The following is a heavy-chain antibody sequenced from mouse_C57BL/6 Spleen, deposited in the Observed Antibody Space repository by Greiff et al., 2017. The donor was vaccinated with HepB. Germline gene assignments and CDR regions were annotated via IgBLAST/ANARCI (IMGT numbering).Heavy chain of an antibody. CDR1: GYAFSSSW. Sequence: QVQLKESGPELVKPGASVKISCKASGYAFSSSWMNWVKQRPGKGLEWIGRIYPGDGDTNYNGKFKGKATLTADKSSSTAYMQLSSLTSEDSAVYFCARSLYYYGSSYPYYAMDYWGQGTSVTVSS. CDR3: ARSLYYYGSSYPYYAMDY. V-gene: IGHV1-82*01. CDR2: IYPGDGDT. J-gene: IGHJ4*01. D-gene: IGHD1-1*01.